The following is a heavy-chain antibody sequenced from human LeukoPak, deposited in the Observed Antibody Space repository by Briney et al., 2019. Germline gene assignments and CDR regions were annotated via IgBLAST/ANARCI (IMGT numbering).Heavy chain of an antibody. CDR1: GVSISSSSYY. D-gene: IGHD4-23*01. CDR3: AGLGKKGRVDY. CDR2: IYYSGST. V-gene: IGHV4-39*01. J-gene: IGHJ4*02. Sequence: SETLSLTCTVSGVSISSSSYYWGWIRQPPGKGLEWIGSIYYSGSTHYNPSLKSRVTISVDTSKNQFSLKVNSVTAADTAVYSWAGLGKKGRVDYWAREPWSPSPQ.